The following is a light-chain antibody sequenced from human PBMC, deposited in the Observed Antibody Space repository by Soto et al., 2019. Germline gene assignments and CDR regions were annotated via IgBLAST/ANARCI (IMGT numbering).Light chain of an antibody. J-gene: IGKJ1*01. CDR2: GAS. CDR1: QSVSSI. V-gene: IGKV3-15*01. CDR3: QQYNDWPRT. Sequence: EIVMTQSPATLSVAPGERATLSCRASQSVSSILAWYQQKPGQAPRLLIYGASTRATGVPARFSGSGSGTEFTLTISSLQSEDVAVYYCQQYNDWPRTFGQGTKVEI.